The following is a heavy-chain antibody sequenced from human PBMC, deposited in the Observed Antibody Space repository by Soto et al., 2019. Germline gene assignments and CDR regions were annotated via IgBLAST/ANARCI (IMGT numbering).Heavy chain of an antibody. V-gene: IGHV4-61*01. CDR3: ARERGLVNNHYGMDV. Sequence: SETLSLTCTVSGGSISSSSFHWGWIRQPPGKGLEWIGYIYYSGSTNYNPSLKSRVTISVDTSKNQFSLKLSSVTAADTAVYYCARERGLVNNHYGMDVWGQGTTVT. D-gene: IGHD3-9*01. CDR2: IYYSGST. J-gene: IGHJ6*02. CDR1: GGSISSSSFH.